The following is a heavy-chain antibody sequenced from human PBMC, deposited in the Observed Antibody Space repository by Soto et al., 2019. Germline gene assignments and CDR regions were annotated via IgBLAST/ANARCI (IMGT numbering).Heavy chain of an antibody. V-gene: IGHV3-30-3*01. CDR2: ISYDGSNK. J-gene: IGHJ5*02. D-gene: IGHD3-10*01. CDR3: ARGDRARGVKSWFDP. CDR1: GFTFSSYA. Sequence: PGGSLRLSCAASGFTFSSYAMHWVRQAPGKGLEWVAVISYDGSNKYYADSVKGRFTISRDNSKNTLYLQMNSLRAEDTAVYYCARGDRARGVKSWFDPWGQGILVTVSS.